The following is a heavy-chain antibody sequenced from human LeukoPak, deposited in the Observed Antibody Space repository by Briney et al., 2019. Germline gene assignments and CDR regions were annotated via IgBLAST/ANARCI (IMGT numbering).Heavy chain of an antibody. CDR3: ERDGNWNPGY. D-gene: IGHD1-1*01. J-gene: IGHJ4*02. Sequence: GASVKVSCKASGYTFTTYYMYWVRQAPGQGLEWMGIINPSDGSTSYPQRFQGRVTMTRDTSTSTVYMELSSLRSEDTAVYYCERDGNWNPGYWGQGTLVTVSS. V-gene: IGHV1-46*01. CDR2: INPSDGST. CDR1: GYTFTTYY.